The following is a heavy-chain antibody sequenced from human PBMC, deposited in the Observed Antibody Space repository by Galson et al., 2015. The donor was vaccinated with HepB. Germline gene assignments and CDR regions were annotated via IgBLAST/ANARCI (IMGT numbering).Heavy chain of an antibody. Sequence: SVKVSCKASGGTFSSDTISWVRQAPGQGLEWMGGIIPIFGSPNYAQESQGGVTITADKSTSTAYMELSSLRSEDTAVYYCARGRAGIVGATPFDYWGQGTLVTVSS. J-gene: IGHJ4*02. D-gene: IGHD1-26*01. CDR3: ARGRAGIVGATPFDY. V-gene: IGHV1-69*06. CDR2: IIPIFGSP. CDR1: GGTFSSDT.